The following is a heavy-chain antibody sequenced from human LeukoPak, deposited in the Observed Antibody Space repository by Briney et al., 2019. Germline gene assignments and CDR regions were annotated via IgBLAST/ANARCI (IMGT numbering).Heavy chain of an antibody. V-gene: IGHV4-4*07. CDR2: IYTSGST. Sequence: SETLSLTCTVSGGSISSYYWSWIRQPAGKGLEWIGRIYTSGSTNYNPSLKSRVTMSVDTFKNQFSLKLSSVTAADTAVYYCASLSRDYDSSGYFLVYWGQGTLVTVSS. J-gene: IGHJ4*02. D-gene: IGHD3-22*01. CDR1: GGSISSYY. CDR3: ASLSRDYDSSGYFLVY.